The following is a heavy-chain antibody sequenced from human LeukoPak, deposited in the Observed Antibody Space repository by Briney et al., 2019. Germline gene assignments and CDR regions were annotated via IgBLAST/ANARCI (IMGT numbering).Heavy chain of an antibody. Sequence: GESLKISCKGSGYRFTNYWIGWVRQMPGKGLEWMGIIYPGDSDTRYSPSFQGQVTISADKAISTAYLQWNSLKASDTAMYFCAGQLQGGYCSSTSCYYFDYWGQGTLVTVSS. V-gene: IGHV5-51*01. CDR3: AGQLQGGYCSSTSCYYFDY. J-gene: IGHJ4*02. CDR2: IYPGDSDT. CDR1: GYRFTNYW. D-gene: IGHD2-2*01.